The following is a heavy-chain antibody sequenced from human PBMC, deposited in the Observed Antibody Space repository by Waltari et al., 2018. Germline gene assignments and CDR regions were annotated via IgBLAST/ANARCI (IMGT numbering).Heavy chain of an antibody. V-gene: IGHV4-61*09. Sequence: QVQLQESGPGLVKPSQTLSLTCTVSGGSISSGSYYWSWIRPPAGKGLEWIGYIYTSGSTNYNPSLKSRVTISVDTSKNQFSLKLSSVTAADTAVYYCARTKYQQLDSYDFDYWGQGTLVTVSS. CDR1: GGSISSGSYY. CDR3: ARTKYQQLDSYDFDY. D-gene: IGHD6-13*01. J-gene: IGHJ4*02. CDR2: IYTSGST.